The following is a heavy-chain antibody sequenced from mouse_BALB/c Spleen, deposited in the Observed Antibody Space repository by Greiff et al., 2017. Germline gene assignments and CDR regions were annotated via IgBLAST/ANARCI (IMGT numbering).Heavy chain of an antibody. D-gene: IGHD1-2*01. CDR1: GYSITSDYA. Sequence: EVKLEESGPGLVKPSQSLSLTCTVTGYSITSDYAWNWIRQFPGNKLEWMGYISYSGSTSYNPSLKSRISITRDTSKNQFFLQLNSVTTEDTATYYCARGLLRPYYAMDYWGQGTSVTVSS. J-gene: IGHJ4*01. CDR3: ARGLLRPYYAMDY. CDR2: ISYSGST. V-gene: IGHV3-2*02.